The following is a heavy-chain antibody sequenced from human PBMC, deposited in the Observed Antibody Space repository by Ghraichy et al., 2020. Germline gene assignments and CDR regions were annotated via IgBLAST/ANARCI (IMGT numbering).Heavy chain of an antibody. CDR2: IYYSGST. V-gene: IGHV4-59*08. CDR3: ARYSDICSSTTCYPLYFDL. J-gene: IGHJ2*01. D-gene: IGHD2-2*01. Sequence: SETLSLTCTVSGGSISNYYWSWIRQTPGKGLEWIGYIYYSGSTNYNPSLKSRVTISVDTSKNQFSLKLSSVTAADTALYYCARYSDICSSTTCYPLYFDLWGRGTLVTVSS. CDR1: GGSISNYY.